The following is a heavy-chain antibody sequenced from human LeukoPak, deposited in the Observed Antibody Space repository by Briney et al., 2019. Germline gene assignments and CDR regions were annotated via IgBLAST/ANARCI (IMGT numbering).Heavy chain of an antibody. D-gene: IGHD4-23*01. V-gene: IGHV4-34*01. Sequence: SETLSLTCAVYGGSFSGYYWSWIRQPPGKGLEWIGEINHSGSTNYNPSLKSRVTISVDTSKNQFSLKLSSVTAADTAVYYCASPVVTEGPWGQGTLVTVPS. J-gene: IGHJ4*02. CDR3: ASPVVTEGP. CDR2: INHSGST. CDR1: GGSFSGYY.